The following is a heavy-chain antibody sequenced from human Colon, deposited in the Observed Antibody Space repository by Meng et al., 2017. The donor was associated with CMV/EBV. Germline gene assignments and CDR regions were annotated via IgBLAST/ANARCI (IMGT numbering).Heavy chain of an antibody. D-gene: IGHD6-13*01. V-gene: IGHV4-34*01. CDR2: INHSRST. CDR1: GGSFSGYY. CDR3: ASILFAAAAGGWGGY. J-gene: IGHJ4*02. Sequence: QVQLQQWGAGLLKPSETLSLTCAVYGGSFSGYYWSWIRQPPGKGLEWIGEINHSRSTNYNPSLKSRVTISVDTSKNQFSLKLSSVTAADTAVYYCASILFAAAAGGWGGYWGQGTLVTVSS.